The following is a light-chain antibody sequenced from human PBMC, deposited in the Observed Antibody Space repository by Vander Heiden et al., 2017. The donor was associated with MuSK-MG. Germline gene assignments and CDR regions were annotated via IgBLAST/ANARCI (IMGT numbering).Light chain of an antibody. CDR2: GNS. Sequence: QSVLTQPPSVSGAPGQRVTISCTGSSSNIGAGYDVHWYRQVPGTAPKLLIYGNSNRPSGVPDRFSGTKSGSAASLAISGLQAEDEADYYCQSYDTRLSGFVFGIGTKVSVL. CDR3: QSYDTRLSGFV. J-gene: IGLJ1*01. CDR1: SSNIGAGYD. V-gene: IGLV1-40*01.